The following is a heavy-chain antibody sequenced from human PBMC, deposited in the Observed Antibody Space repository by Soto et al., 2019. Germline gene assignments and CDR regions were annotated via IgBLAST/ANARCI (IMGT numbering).Heavy chain of an antibody. D-gene: IGHD5-12*01. Sequence: KPSETLSLTCTVSGGSISGSNYYWGWIRQPPGKGLEWIGTIYYIGSTYYNPSLKSRVTISVDTSKNQFSLKLTSVTAADTAVYFFAMGGLRPASANHISGHATMVTVSS. CDR2: IYYIGST. CDR1: GGSISGSNYY. V-gene: IGHV4-39*01. CDR3: AMGGLRPASANHI. J-gene: IGHJ3*02.